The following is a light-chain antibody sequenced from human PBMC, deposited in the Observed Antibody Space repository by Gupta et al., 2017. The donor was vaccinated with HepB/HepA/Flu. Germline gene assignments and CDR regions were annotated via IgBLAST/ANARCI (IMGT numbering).Light chain of an antibody. Sequence: SYVLTQPPSVSVAPGKTARITCGGNNIGTNSVHWYQQKPGQAPVLVVYADSDRPSGIPERFSGSNSGNTATLTISRVEAGDEADYYCQVWDNISDRRVVFGGGTKLTVV. J-gene: IGLJ2*01. V-gene: IGLV3-21*03. CDR1: NIGTNS. CDR2: ADS. CDR3: QVWDNISDRRVV.